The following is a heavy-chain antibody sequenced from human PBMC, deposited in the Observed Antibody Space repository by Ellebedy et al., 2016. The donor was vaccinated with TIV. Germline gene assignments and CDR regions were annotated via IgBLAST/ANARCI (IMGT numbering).Heavy chain of an antibody. CDR1: GYNFSSYF. J-gene: IGHJ6*02. V-gene: IGHV5-51*01. CDR2: IYPGDSDT. Sequence: GESLKISCKGSGYNFSSYFIGWVRQMPGKGLEWMGIIYPGDSDTRYSPSFHSQVTISVDKSISTAYLQWNSLRASDTAMYYCARNSMYYGMDVWGQGTTVTVSS. CDR3: ARNSMYYGMDV. D-gene: IGHD2/OR15-2a*01.